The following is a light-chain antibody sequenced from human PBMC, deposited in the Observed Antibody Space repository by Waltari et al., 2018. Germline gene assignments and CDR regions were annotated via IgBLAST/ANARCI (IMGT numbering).Light chain of an antibody. J-gene: IGKJ1*01. CDR1: QTVGTY. CDR3: HQRSLWPWT. Sequence: IVLTQSPATLSLSPGERATLSCRASQTVGTYLAWFQQKPGQAPRLLIYDASNRAPGIPARFSGSGSGTDFSLTISSLEPEDFAVYYCHQRSLWPWTFGQGTKVAIK. V-gene: IGKV3-11*01. CDR2: DAS.